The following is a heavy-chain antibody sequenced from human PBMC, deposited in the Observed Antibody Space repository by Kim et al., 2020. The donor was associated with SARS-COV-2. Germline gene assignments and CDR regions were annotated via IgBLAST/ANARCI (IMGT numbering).Heavy chain of an antibody. V-gene: IGHV3-9*01. Sequence: SVKGRFTISRDNAKNSLYLQMNSLRAEDTALYYWAKDMVPIYSSSSPIDYWGQGTLVTVSS. J-gene: IGHJ4*02. D-gene: IGHD6-6*01. CDR3: AKDMVPIYSSSSPIDY.